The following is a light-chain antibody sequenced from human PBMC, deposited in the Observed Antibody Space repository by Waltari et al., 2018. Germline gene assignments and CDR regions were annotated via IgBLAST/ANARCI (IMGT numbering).Light chain of an antibody. CDR2: GAS. J-gene: IGKJ1*01. CDR3: QHYVRLPVT. CDR1: QSVGRS. V-gene: IGKV3-20*01. Sequence: EIVLTQSPGTLSLSPGERATLSCRASQSVGRSLAWYQQKPGQAPRLPIYGASNRGTGNPDRVNCSGSGTDFSLNISRLEAEDFSVYYCQHYVRLPVTFGQGTRVEIK.